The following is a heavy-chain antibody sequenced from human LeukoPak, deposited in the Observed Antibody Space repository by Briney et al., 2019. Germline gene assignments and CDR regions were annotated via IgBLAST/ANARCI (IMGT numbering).Heavy chain of an antibody. CDR2: IYYSGST. J-gene: IGHJ4*02. CDR3: ARVTENYYDSSGYFDY. Sequence: SETLSLTCTVSGGSISSYYWSWIRQPPGKGLEWIGYIYYSGSTNYNPSLKSRVTISVDTSKNQFSLKLSSVTAADTAVYYCARVTENYYDSSGYFDYWGQGTLVTVSS. D-gene: IGHD3-22*01. V-gene: IGHV4-59*01. CDR1: GGSISSYY.